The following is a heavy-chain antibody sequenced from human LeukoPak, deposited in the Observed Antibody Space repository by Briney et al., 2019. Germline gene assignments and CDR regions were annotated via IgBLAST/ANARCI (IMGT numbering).Heavy chain of an antibody. Sequence: ASVKVSCKASGGTFSSYAISWVRQAPGQGLEWMGWINPHSDGTNYAQKFQGRVTMTRDTSISTVYMELSRLRSDDTAVYYCARDLASSSSSDLDYWGQGTLVTVSS. D-gene: IGHD6-6*01. CDR1: GGTFSSYA. V-gene: IGHV1-2*02. J-gene: IGHJ4*02. CDR3: ARDLASSSSSDLDY. CDR2: INPHSDGT.